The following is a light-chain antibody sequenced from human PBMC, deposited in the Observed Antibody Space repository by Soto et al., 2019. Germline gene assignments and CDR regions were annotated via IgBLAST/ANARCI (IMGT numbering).Light chain of an antibody. Sequence: QSVLTQPASVSGSPGQSIAISCTGTRGDVGAYNYVSWYQQHPGKAPKLMISEVTNRPSGVSDRFSGSKSGNTASLTISGLQADDEDDYYCSSFTSRFTFVFGTGTKLTVL. CDR2: EVT. CDR1: RGDVGAYNY. J-gene: IGLJ1*01. CDR3: SSFTSRFTFV. V-gene: IGLV2-14*01.